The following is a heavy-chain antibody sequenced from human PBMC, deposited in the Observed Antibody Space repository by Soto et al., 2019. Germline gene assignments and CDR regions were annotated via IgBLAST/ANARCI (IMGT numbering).Heavy chain of an antibody. V-gene: IGHV1-18*01. Sequence: QVQLVQSGAEVKKPGASVKVSCKASGYTFTSYGINWVRQAPGQGLEWMGWISANNGNTHYAQKHQGRVTMTTDTSTSTAYMELRSLRSDDTAVYYCARVQSGYDFAYWGQETLVTVSS. D-gene: IGHD5-12*01. CDR1: GYTFTSYG. CDR3: ARVQSGYDFAY. CDR2: ISANNGNT. J-gene: IGHJ4*02.